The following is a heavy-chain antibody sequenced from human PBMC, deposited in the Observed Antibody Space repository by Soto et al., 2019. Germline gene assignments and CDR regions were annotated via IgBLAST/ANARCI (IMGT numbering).Heavy chain of an antibody. CDR2: IYYSGST. V-gene: IGHV4-31*03. CDR3: ARDGILKSSSWYPGIYGMDV. Sequence: QVQLQESGPGLVKPSQTLSLTCTVSGGSISSGGYYWSWIRQHPGKGLEWIGYIYYSGSTYYNPSLKSRVTISVDTSKNHFSLKLSSVTAADTAVYYCARDGILKSSSWYPGIYGMDVWGQGTTVTVSS. CDR1: GGSISSGGYY. J-gene: IGHJ6*02. D-gene: IGHD6-13*01.